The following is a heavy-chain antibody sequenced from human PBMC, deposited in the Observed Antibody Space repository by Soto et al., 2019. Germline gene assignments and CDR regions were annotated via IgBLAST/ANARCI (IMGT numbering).Heavy chain of an antibody. V-gene: IGHV4-34*01. CDR3: ARCDSSGYWFDP. CDR1: GGSFSGYY. CDR2: INHSGST. D-gene: IGHD3-22*01. Sequence: SETLSLTCAVYGGSFSGYYWSWIRQPPGKGLEWIGEINHSGSTNYNPSLKSRVTISVDTSKNQFSLKLSSVTAADTAVYYCARCDSSGYWFDPWGQGTLVTVYS. J-gene: IGHJ5*02.